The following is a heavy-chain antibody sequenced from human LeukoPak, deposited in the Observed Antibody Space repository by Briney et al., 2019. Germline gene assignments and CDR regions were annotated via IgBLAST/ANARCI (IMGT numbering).Heavy chain of an antibody. Sequence: GGSLRLSCAASGFTVSSNYMSWVRQAPGKGLEWVSVIYSGGSTYYADSVKGRFTISRDNSKNSLFLQMNSLRVEDTAIYYCAKGVSGHYDILTGNDYWGQGTLVTVSS. CDR3: AKGVSGHYDILTGNDY. CDR2: IYSGGST. V-gene: IGHV3-53*01. CDR1: GFTVSSNY. J-gene: IGHJ4*02. D-gene: IGHD3-9*01.